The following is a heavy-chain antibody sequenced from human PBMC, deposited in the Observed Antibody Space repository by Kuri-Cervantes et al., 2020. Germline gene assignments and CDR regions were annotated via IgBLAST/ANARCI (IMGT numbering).Heavy chain of an antibody. V-gene: IGHV4-39*01. CDR2: IYYSGST. Sequence: SETLSLTCTVSGGSISSSSYYWGWIRQPPGKGLEWIGSIYYSGSTYYNPSLKSRVTISVDTSKNQFSLKLSPVTAADTAVYYCARHRSDYYYYGMDVWGQGTTVTVSS. CDR3: ARHRSDYYYYGMDV. J-gene: IGHJ6*02. CDR1: GGSISSSSYY.